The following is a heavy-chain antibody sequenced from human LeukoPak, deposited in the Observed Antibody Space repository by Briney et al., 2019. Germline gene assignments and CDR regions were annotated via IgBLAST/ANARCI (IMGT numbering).Heavy chain of an antibody. CDR2: FYYSGST. CDR3: ARVHYDYVWGSYRAQVVAFDY. D-gene: IGHD3-16*02. CDR1: CGPLSRSSYY. Sequence: PSETLSLLRTVSCGPLSRSSYYWGWIRQPPGKGLEWIGSFYYSGSTYYNPSLKSLVTISVDTSKNQFSLKLSSVTAADTAVYDCARVHYDYVWGSYRAQVVAFDYWGQGTVVADSS. V-gene: IGHV4-39*07. J-gene: IGHJ4*02.